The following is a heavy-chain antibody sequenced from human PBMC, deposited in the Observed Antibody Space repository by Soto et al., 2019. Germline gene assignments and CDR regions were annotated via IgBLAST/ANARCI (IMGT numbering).Heavy chain of an antibody. D-gene: IGHD4-17*01. J-gene: IGHJ4*02. Sequence: QLQLQESGPGLVKPSETLSLTCTVSGGSISRSSYYWGWIRQPPGKGLEWIGSIYYSGSTYYNPSIKRRVTISVDTSKTQFSLKLRSVTAADTAVYYCARHDYGGFGLWGQGTLVTVSS. V-gene: IGHV4-39*01. CDR2: IYYSGST. CDR3: ARHDYGGFGL. CDR1: GGSISRSSYY.